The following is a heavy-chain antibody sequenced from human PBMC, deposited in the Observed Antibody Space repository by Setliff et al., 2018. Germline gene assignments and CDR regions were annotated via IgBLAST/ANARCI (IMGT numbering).Heavy chain of an antibody. CDR3: AGPLTYFYDTSGKDV. V-gene: IGHV3-48*01. J-gene: IGHJ6*04. CDR2: ISSSSSSI. Sequence: GGSLRLSCATSGFTFSSYSMNWVRQAPGKGLEWVSYISSSSSSIYYADSVKGRFTIYRDNGKNSLFLQMSSLRAEDTAVYYCAGPLTYFYDTSGKDVWGKGTTVTVSS. CDR1: GFTFSSYS. D-gene: IGHD3-22*01.